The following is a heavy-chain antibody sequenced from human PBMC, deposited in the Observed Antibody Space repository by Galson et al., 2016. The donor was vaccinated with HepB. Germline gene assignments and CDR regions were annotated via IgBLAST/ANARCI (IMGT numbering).Heavy chain of an antibody. CDR3: AKDRDEAAGGFDY. J-gene: IGHJ4*02. CDR1: GLTVSSNY. V-gene: IGHV3-53*05. D-gene: IGHD6-13*01. Sequence: SLRLSCAIPGLTVSSNYMSWVRQAPGKGLEWVSVIHSGGRTYSADSVKGRFTISRDNARNSLYLQLNNLKPDDTAFYYCAKDRDEAAGGFDYWGQGTLVTVSS. CDR2: IHSGGRT.